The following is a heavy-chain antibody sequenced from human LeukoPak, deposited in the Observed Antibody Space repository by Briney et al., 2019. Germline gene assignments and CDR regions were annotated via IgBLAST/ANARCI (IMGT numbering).Heavy chain of an antibody. CDR3: ASTGSSDYYDY. J-gene: IGHJ4*02. Sequence: GGSLRLSCAASGFTFSSYWMSWVRQAPGKGLEWVANIKQDGSEKYYVDSVKGRFTISRDNAKNSLYLQMNSLRAEDTAVYYCASTGSSDYYDYWGQGTLVTVSS. V-gene: IGHV3-7*01. D-gene: IGHD3-22*01. CDR1: GFTFSSYW. CDR2: IKQDGSEK.